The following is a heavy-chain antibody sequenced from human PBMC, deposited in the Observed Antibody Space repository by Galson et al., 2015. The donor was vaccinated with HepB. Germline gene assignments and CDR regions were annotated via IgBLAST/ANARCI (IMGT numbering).Heavy chain of an antibody. CDR3: ARASTRQYDSGEFDP. J-gene: IGHJ5*02. Sequence: SVKVSCKASGGTFSKYDISWVRQAPGQGLEWMGWISAYNGNTNYAQKLQGRVTMTTDTSTSTAYMELSSLRSEDTAVYYCARASTRQYDSGEFDPWGQGTLVTVSS. V-gene: IGHV1-18*01. D-gene: IGHD3-3*01. CDR1: GGTFSKYD. CDR2: ISAYNGNT.